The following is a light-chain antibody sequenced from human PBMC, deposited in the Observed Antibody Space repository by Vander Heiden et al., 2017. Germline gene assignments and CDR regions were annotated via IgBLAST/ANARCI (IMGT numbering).Light chain of an antibody. CDR1: QSISSW. CDR3: QQYYSYSYT. J-gene: IGKJ2*01. V-gene: IGKV1-5*03. CDR2: TAS. Sequence: DIQMTQSPSTLSASVGDRVTITCRASQSISSWLAWYQQKPGKAPKLLIYTASSLESGVPSRFSGSGSGTEFTLTISSLQPDDFATYYCQQYYSYSYTFGQGTKLEIK.